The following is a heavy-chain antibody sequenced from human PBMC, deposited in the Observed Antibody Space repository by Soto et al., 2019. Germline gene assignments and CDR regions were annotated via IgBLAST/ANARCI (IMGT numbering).Heavy chain of an antibody. CDR3: ARRGAGFGF. D-gene: IGHD3-16*01. CDR2: IKQDGSEK. J-gene: IGHJ4*02. CDR1: GFTFSNYW. V-gene: IGHV3-7*01. Sequence: EVKVVESGGGLVQPGGSLRLSCAASGFTFSNYWMSWVRQAPGKGLEWVANIKQDGSEKYYVDSMKGRFTISRDNAKNSLYLQMNSLRAEDTAVYYCARRGAGFGFWGQGTLVTVSS.